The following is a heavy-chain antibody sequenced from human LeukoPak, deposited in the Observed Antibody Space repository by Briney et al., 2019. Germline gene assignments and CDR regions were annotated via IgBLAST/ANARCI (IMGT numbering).Heavy chain of an antibody. V-gene: IGHV3-53*01. CDR2: IYSGGST. J-gene: IGHJ4*02. D-gene: IGHD6-19*01. Sequence: GGSLRLSCVASGFTVSSNYMSWVRQAPGKGLEWVSVIYSGGSTYYADSVKDRFTISRDNSKNTLYLQMNSLRVEDTAVYYCARDYGVAEGYWGQGTLVTASS. CDR1: GFTVSSNY. CDR3: ARDYGVAEGY.